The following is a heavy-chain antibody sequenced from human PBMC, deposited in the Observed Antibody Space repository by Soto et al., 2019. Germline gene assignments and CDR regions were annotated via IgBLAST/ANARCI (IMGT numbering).Heavy chain of an antibody. J-gene: IGHJ6*03. Sequence: GASVKVSCKACGGSFSSYAISCVRQAPGQGLEWMGWISAYNGNTNYAQKLQGRVTMTTDTSTSTAYMELRSLRSDDTAVYYRASIYEGVTDYYYYYYMDVWGKGTTVTVSS. V-gene: IGHV1-18*01. CDR1: GGSFSSYA. D-gene: IGHD2-21*02. CDR3: ASIYEGVTDYYYYYYMDV. CDR2: ISAYNGNT.